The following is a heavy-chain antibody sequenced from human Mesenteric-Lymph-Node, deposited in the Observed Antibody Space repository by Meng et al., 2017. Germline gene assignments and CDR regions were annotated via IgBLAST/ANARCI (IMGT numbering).Heavy chain of an antibody. V-gene: IGHV1-24*01. D-gene: IGHD6-19*01. Sequence: ASVKVSCKVSGYTLTELSMHWVRQAPGKGLEWMGGFDPEDGETIYAQKFQGRVTMTEDTSTDTAYMELSSLRSEDTAVYYCARQGGAVALYYYYGMDVWGQGTTVTVSS. J-gene: IGHJ6*02. CDR1: GYTLTELS. CDR2: FDPEDGET. CDR3: ARQGGAVALYYYYGMDV.